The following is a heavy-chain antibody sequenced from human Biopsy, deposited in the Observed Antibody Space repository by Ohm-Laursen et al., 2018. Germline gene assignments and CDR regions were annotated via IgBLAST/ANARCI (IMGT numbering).Heavy chain of an antibody. CDR2: IYTIGDT. D-gene: IGHD3-3*01. CDR3: AREDEGLLRALDL. Sequence: GTLSLTCTVSGASMTGYFWTWVRQPAGKGLEWIGHIYTIGDTTYNPSLESRVTMSLDTSKNQFPLKMTSLTVADTAVYFCAREDEGLLRALDLWGQGTMVTVS. V-gene: IGHV4-4*07. J-gene: IGHJ3*01. CDR1: GASMTGYF.